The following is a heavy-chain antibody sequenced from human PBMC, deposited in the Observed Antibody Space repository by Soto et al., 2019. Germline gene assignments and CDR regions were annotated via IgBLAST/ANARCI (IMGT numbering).Heavy chain of an antibody. CDR1: GFTFSSYG. CDR3: AKARRSSCPYY. CDR2: ISYDGSNK. D-gene: IGHD2-15*01. Sequence: GGSLRLSCAASGFTFSSYGMHWVRQAPGKGLEWVAVISYDGSNKYYADSVKGRFTISRDNSKNTLYLQMNSLRAEDTAVYYRAKARRSSCPYYWGQGTLVTVSS. J-gene: IGHJ4*02. V-gene: IGHV3-30*18.